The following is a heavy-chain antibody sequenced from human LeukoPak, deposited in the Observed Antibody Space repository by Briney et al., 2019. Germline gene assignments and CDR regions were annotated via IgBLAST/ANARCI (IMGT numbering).Heavy chain of an antibody. V-gene: IGHV4-39*01. D-gene: IGHD3-22*01. CDR2: IYYSGST. CDR3: ASLHSSGYYYARGAFDM. Sequence: SETLSLTCTVSGGSISSSSYCWSWIRQPPGKGLEWIGSIYYSGSTYYNPSLKSRVTISVDTSKNQFSLKLSSVTAADTAVYYCASLHSSGYYYARGAFDMWGQGTMVTVSS. CDR1: GGSISSSSYC. J-gene: IGHJ3*02.